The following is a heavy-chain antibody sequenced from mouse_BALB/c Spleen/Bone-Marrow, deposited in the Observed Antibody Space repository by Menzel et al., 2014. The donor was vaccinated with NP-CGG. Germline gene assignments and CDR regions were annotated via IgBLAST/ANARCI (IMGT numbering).Heavy chain of an antibody. CDR2: INPSNGGT. J-gene: IGHJ3*01. Sequence: QVQLKQSGTELVKPGASVKLSCKASGYTFTSYYMFWVKQRPGQGLEWIGEINPSNGGTVFNEKFMSKVTLTVDKSSSTAYVQLSGLTSEDSAVYYCIRSAGTGFAYWGQGTLVTVS. CDR1: GYTFTSYY. V-gene: IGHV1-53*01. D-gene: IGHD3-3*01. CDR3: IRSAGTGFAY.